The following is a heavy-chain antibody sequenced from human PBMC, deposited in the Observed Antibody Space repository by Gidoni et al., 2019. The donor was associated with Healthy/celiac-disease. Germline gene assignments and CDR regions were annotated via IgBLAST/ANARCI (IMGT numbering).Heavy chain of an antibody. J-gene: IGHJ4*02. CDR1: GFTFDDYA. CDR3: AKDIGPTLDPFDY. V-gene: IGHV3-9*01. Sequence: EVQMVESGGGLVQTGRCLRLSCDASGFTFDDYALPCVRQDPGKGLEWVSGISCNSGSIGYADSVKGRFTISRDNAKNYLYLQMNSLRAEDTALYYCAKDIGPTLDPFDYWGQGTLVTVSS. CDR2: ISCNSGSI.